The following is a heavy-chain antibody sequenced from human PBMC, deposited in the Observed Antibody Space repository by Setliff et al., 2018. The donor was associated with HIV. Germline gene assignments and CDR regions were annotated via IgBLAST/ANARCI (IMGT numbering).Heavy chain of an antibody. CDR2: IWYDGSNK. J-gene: IGHJ4*02. V-gene: IGHV3-33*06. D-gene: IGHD3-10*01. CDR3: AKGISMVRGFIDY. CDR1: GFTFSSYV. Sequence: LRLSCAASGFTFSSYVMHWVRQAPGKGLEWVAVIWYDGSNKYYADSVKGRFTIYRDNSKNTLFLQMNSLRAEDTAVYYCAKGISMVRGFIDYWGQGTLVTVSS.